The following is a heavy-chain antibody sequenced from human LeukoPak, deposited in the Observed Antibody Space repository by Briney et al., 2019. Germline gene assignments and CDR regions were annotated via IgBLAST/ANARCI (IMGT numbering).Heavy chain of an antibody. CDR3: TKDMMVCNGGSCYSGTDY. CDR2: FGGSVYST. CDR1: APSSASFA. J-gene: IGHJ4*02. Sequence: GASRRLSCPAAAPSSASFATNCVRPVQRKGIGWVSTFGGSVYSTYYADSVKGRFTITRDNSKSTLYLQMSSLRVEDTAIYYCTKDMMVCNGGSCYSGTDYWGQGTLVTVSS. D-gene: IGHD2-15*01. V-gene: IGHV3-23*01.